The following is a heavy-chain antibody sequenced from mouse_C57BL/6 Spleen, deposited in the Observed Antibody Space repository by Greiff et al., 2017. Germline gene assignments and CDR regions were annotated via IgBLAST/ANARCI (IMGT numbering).Heavy chain of an antibody. J-gene: IGHJ2*01. CDR1: GFTFSSYG. Sequence: EVKLMESGGDLVKPGGSLKLSCAASGFTFSSYGMSWVRQTPDKRLEWVATISSGGSYTYYPDSVKGRFTISRDNAKNTLYLQMSSLKSEDTAMYYCASLYSNYFDYWGQGTTLTVSS. V-gene: IGHV5-6*01. CDR3: ASLYSNYFDY. CDR2: ISSGGSYT. D-gene: IGHD2-5*01.